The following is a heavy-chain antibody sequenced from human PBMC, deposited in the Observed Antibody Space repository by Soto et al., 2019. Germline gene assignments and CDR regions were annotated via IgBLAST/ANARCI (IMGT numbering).Heavy chain of an antibody. CDR2: INPSSGNT. V-gene: IGHV1-8*02. CDR1: GYTFTSYA. CDR3: ARGLRIAAASPRGY. D-gene: IGHD6-13*01. J-gene: IGHJ4*02. Sequence: ASVKVSCKASGYTFTSYAMNWVRQAPGQGIEWMGWINPSSGNTDYAQKFQGRVTMTKNTSISTAYMELSSLRSEYTAVYYCARGLRIAAASPRGYWGQGTLVTVSS.